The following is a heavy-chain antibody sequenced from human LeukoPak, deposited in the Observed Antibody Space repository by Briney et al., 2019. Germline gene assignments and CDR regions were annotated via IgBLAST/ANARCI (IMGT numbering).Heavy chain of an antibody. D-gene: IGHD3-16*01. Sequence: AGGSLRLSCAASGFTFSSYAMSWVRQAPGKGLEWVSAISGSGGSTYYADSVKGRFTISRDNSKNTLYLQMNSLRAEDTAVYYCANRAAVGDAYYFDYWGQGTLVTVSS. J-gene: IGHJ4*02. V-gene: IGHV3-23*01. CDR3: ANRAAVGDAYYFDY. CDR2: ISGSGGST. CDR1: GFTFSSYA.